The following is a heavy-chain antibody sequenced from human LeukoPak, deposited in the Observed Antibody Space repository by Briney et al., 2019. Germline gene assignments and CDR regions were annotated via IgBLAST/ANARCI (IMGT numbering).Heavy chain of an antibody. CDR1: GFTFSSYE. D-gene: IGHD3-9*01. J-gene: IGHJ4*02. CDR2: ISSSGSTI. V-gene: IGHV3-48*03. Sequence: GGSLRLSCAASGFTFSSYEMNWVRQAPGKGLEWVSYISSSGSTIYYADSVKGRFTISRDNAKNSLYLQMNSLRAEDTAVYYCAKETTHLLRYFDWLSRYFDYWGQGTLVTVSS. CDR3: AKETTHLLRYFDWLSRYFDY.